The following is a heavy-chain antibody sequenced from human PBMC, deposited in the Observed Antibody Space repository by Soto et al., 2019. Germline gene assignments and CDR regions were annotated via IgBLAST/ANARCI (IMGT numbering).Heavy chain of an antibody. D-gene: IGHD5-18*01. CDR3: ARDHSYGWGGFDP. CDR2: IYYSGST. V-gene: IGHV4-61*01. J-gene: IGHJ5*02. CDR1: GGSFSSDSYY. Sequence: SETLSLTCTVSGGSFSSDSYYWSCIRPPPGQGLEWIGYIYYSGSTNYNPSLKSRVTISVDTSKNEFSLKLSSVTAAEPAGHYCARDHSYGWGGFDPGGKGTLVT.